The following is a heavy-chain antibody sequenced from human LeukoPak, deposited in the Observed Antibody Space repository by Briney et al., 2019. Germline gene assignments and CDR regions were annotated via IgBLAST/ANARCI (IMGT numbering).Heavy chain of an antibody. D-gene: IGHD3-3*01. CDR3: ARDLGSIFGVVIA. Sequence: SETLSLTCTVSGGSISSGGYYWSWIRQHPGKGLEWIGYIYYSGSTYYNPSLKSRVTISVDTSKNQFSLKLSSVTAADTAVYYCARDLGSIFGVVIAWGQGTLVTVSS. CDR2: IYYSGST. V-gene: IGHV4-31*03. J-gene: IGHJ4*02. CDR1: GGSISSGGYY.